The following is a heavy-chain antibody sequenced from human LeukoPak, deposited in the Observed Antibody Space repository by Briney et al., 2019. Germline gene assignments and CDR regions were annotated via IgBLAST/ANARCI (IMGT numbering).Heavy chain of an antibody. CDR1: GFTFSSYS. D-gene: IGHD3-10*01. V-gene: IGHV3-48*04. CDR3: TRGTPLDY. Sequence: PPGGSLRLSCAASGFTFSSYSMNWVRQAPGKGLEWVSYISTSSSSIHYADSVKGRFTISRDNAKDSLYLQMNSLRADDTAVYFCTRGTPLDYWGQGALVTVSS. CDR2: ISTSSSSI. J-gene: IGHJ4*02.